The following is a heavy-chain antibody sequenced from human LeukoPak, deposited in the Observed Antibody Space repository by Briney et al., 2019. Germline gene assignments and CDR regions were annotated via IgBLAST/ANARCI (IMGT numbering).Heavy chain of an antibody. V-gene: IGHV3-48*03. Sequence: TGGSLRLSCAASGFSFSSYEKNWVRQPPGKGQERVSYISSSGSTIYYADSVKGRFTISRDNSKNTLYLQMNSLRAEDTAVYYCARRYCSSTNCYAFDYWGRGTLVTVSS. D-gene: IGHD2-2*01. CDR3: ARRYCSSTNCYAFDY. CDR1: GFSFSSYE. J-gene: IGHJ4*02. CDR2: ISSSGSTI.